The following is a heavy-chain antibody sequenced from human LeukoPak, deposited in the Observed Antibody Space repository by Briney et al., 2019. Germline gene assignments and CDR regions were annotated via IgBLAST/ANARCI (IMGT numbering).Heavy chain of an antibody. CDR1: GYTFTSYD. Sequence: ASVQVSCKASGYTFTSYDINWVRQASGQGLEWMGWMNPNSGNTGYAQKFQGRVTMTRNTSISTAYMELSSLRSEDTAVYYCAKDMYYYDSSGSDYWGQGTLVTVSS. CDR3: AKDMYYYDSSGSDY. CDR2: MNPNSGNT. J-gene: IGHJ4*02. D-gene: IGHD3-22*01. V-gene: IGHV1-8*01.